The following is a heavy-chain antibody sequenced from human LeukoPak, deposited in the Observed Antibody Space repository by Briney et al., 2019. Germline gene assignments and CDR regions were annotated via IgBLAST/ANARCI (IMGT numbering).Heavy chain of an antibody. CDR3: ARSEMATVLYYFDY. V-gene: IGHV3-30-3*01. D-gene: IGHD5-24*01. Sequence: PGGSLRLSCAASGFTFSSYAMHWVRQAPGKGLEWVAVISYDGSNKYYADSVKGRFTISRDNSKNTLYLQMDSLRAEDTAVYYCARSEMATVLYYFDYWGQGTLVTVSS. CDR2: ISYDGSNK. CDR1: GFTFSSYA. J-gene: IGHJ4*02.